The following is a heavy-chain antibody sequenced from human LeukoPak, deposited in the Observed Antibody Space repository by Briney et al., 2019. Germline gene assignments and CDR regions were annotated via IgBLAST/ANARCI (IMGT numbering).Heavy chain of an antibody. CDR2: ISGYNGNT. CDR3: ARSGHCSDTGCYAEGLDY. Sequence: ASVKVSCKASGYTFTRNGITWVRQAPGQGLEWMGWISGYNGNTAYAQMFQDRFTMTTDASTGTAYMELSSLRADDTAVYYCARSGHCSDTGCYAEGLDYWGQGTLVTVSS. J-gene: IGHJ4*02. CDR1: GYTFTRNG. V-gene: IGHV1-18*01. D-gene: IGHD2-2*01.